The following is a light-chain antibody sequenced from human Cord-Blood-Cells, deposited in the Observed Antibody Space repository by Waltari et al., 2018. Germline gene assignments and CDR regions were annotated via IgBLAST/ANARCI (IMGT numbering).Light chain of an antibody. Sequence: IVMTQSPATLSVSPGERATLSCRASQSVSSNLAWYQQKPGQAPRLLIYGASTRATSIPARFSGSGSGTEFTLTISSLQSEDFAVYYCQRYNNWPPLTFGGGTKVEIK. V-gene: IGKV3-15*01. CDR2: GAS. J-gene: IGKJ4*01. CDR1: QSVSSN. CDR3: QRYNNWPPLT.